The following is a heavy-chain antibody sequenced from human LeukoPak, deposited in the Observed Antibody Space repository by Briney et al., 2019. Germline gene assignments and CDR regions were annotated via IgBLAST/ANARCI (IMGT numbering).Heavy chain of an antibody. D-gene: IGHD5-18*01. Sequence: SETLSLTCTVSGGSISSYYWSWIRQPPGKGLEWIGYIYYSGSTNYNPSLKSRATISVDTSKNQFSLKLSSVTAADTAVYYCASRRYSYGSNWFDPWGQGTLVTVSS. CDR2: IYYSGST. J-gene: IGHJ5*02. CDR3: ASRRYSYGSNWFDP. CDR1: GGSISSYY. V-gene: IGHV4-59*08.